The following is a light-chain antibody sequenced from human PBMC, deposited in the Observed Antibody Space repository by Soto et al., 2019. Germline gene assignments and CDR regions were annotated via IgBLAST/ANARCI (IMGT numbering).Light chain of an antibody. J-gene: IGLJ1*01. CDR1: NSDVGDYNY. V-gene: IGLV2-11*01. Sequence: QSVLTQPRSVSGAPGQSVTISCTGSNSDVGDYNYVSWYQQHPGKAPRLIIFDVSKRPSGVPDRFSGSKSGNMASLTISGLQADDEADYYCCSHAGHYSFVFGSGTKLTVL. CDR2: DVS. CDR3: CSHAGHYSFV.